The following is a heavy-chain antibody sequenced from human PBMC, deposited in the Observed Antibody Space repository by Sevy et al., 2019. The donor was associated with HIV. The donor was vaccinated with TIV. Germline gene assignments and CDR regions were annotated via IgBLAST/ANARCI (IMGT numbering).Heavy chain of an antibody. Sequence: SETLSLTCAVSGGSISSSNWWSWVRQPPGKGLEWIGEIYHSGSTNYNPSLKSRVTISVDKSKNQFSLKLSSVTAADTAGYYCARLYYDFWSGYRHFDYWGQGTLVTVSS. CDR3: ARLYYDFWSGYRHFDY. CDR2: IYHSGST. V-gene: IGHV4-4*02. J-gene: IGHJ4*02. D-gene: IGHD3-3*01. CDR1: GGSISSSNW.